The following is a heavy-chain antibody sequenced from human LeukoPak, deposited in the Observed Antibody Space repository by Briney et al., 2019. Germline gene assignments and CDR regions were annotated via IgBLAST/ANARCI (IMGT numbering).Heavy chain of an antibody. CDR1: GYTFTSYD. J-gene: IGHJ6*03. V-gene: IGHV1-8*01. CDR3: ARAGATYDYYYMDV. Sequence: ASVKVSCKASGYTFTSYDINWVRQATGQGLEWMGWMNPNSGNTGYAQKFQGRVTMTRNTSISTAYMEPSSLRSEDTAVYYCARAGATYDYYYMDVWGKGTTVTVSS. CDR2: MNPNSGNT.